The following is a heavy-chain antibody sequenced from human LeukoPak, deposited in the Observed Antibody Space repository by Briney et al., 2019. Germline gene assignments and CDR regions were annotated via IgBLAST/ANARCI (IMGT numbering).Heavy chain of an antibody. D-gene: IGHD3-16*02. CDR2: IYYSGST. CDR1: GGSISSYY. V-gene: IGHV4-59*01. J-gene: IGHJ4*02. CDR3: ARAYGQLRLGELSYYFDY. Sequence: SETLSLTCTVSGGSISSYYWSWIRQPPGKGLEWIGYIYYSGSTNYNPSLKSRVTISVDTSKNQFSLKLSSVTAADSAVYYCARAYGQLRLGELSYYFDYWGQGTLVTVSS.